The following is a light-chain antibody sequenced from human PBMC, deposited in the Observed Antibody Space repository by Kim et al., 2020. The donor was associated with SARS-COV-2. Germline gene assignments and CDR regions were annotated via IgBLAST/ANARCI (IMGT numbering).Light chain of an antibody. CDR1: KSVSRW. V-gene: IGKV1-5*01. J-gene: IGKJ1*01. CDR2: DAS. CDR3: QQYQSYWT. Sequence: AAVGARVTIPCRASKSVSRWLACDQQRPGKAPKLLIYDASSLDGGVPSRFSGSGSGTEFTLTISSLQPDDFATYHCQQYQSYWTFGQGTKVDIK.